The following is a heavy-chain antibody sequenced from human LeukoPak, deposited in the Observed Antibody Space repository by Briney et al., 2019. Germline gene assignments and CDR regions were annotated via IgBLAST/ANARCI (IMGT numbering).Heavy chain of an antibody. J-gene: IGHJ3*02. V-gene: IGHV4-38-2*02. D-gene: IGHD3-10*01. CDR2: IFYSGST. CDR1: GYSISSGYY. Sequence: PSETLSLTCTVSGYSISSGYYWGWVRQPPGKALEWIGNIFYSGSTSYSPSLKSRVTISLDTSRNQFSLKLNSVTAADTAVYYCAKSNGYGLIDIWGQGTMVTVSS. CDR3: AKSNGYGLIDI.